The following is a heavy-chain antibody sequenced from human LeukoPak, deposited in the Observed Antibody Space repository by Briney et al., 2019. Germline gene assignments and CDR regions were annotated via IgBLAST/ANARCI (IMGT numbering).Heavy chain of an antibody. D-gene: IGHD3-10*01. V-gene: IGHV3-21*01. CDR1: GFTFSSYS. CDR2: ISSSSSYI. CDR3: AKGSGSYYSEIQTDY. Sequence: GGSLRLSCAASGFTFSSYSMNWVRQAPGKGLEWVSSISSSSSYIYYADSVKGRFTISRDNAKNSLYLQMNSLRAEDTAVYYCAKGSGSYYSEIQTDYWGQGTLVTVSS. J-gene: IGHJ4*02.